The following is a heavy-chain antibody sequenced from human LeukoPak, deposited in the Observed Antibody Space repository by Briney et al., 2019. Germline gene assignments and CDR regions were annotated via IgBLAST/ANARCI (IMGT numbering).Heavy chain of an antibody. V-gene: IGHV4-39*01. J-gene: IGHJ4*02. CDR3: ARRRGWYPVDY. Sequence: SETLSLTRTVSGGSISSSSYYWGWIRQPPGKGLEWIGTIYYTGSTYYNPSLKSRVTISVDTSKNQCSLKVTSVTAADTAVYYCARRRGWYPVDYWGQRTLGTVSS. CDR1: GGSISSSSYY. CDR2: IYYTGST. D-gene: IGHD6-19*01.